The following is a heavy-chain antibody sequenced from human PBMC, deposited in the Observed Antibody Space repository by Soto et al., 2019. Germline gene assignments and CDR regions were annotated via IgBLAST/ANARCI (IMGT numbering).Heavy chain of an antibody. J-gene: IGHJ4*02. Sequence: GGSLRLSCAASGFAFAGYGMHWVCKALGKGLEWVTFISFDGSNVYYADSVKGRFTISRDNAKNTLFLQMNSLRAEDTAVYYCTKDRYYGSGSYYRPPFPFDYWGQGP. D-gene: IGHD3-10*01. V-gene: IGHV3-30*18. CDR2: ISFDGSNV. CDR1: GFAFAGYG. CDR3: TKDRYYGSGSYYRPPFPFDY.